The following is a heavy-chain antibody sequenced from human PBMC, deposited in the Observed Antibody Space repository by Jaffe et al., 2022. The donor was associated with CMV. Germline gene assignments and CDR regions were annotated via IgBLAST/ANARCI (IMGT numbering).Heavy chain of an antibody. CDR1: GITVSASQ. CDR2: LYTGGTT. Sequence: EVQLLESGGTLVQPGGSLRLSCAASGITVSASQMSWVRQAPRKGLEWVSVLYTGGTTYYSESVKGRFTISRDNSNNTLYLQMNSLRAEDTAVYYCARDMSNWSPGYYMDVWGEGTTVTVSS. V-gene: IGHV3-66*01. CDR3: ARDMSNWSPGYYMDV. J-gene: IGHJ6*03. D-gene: IGHD6-13*01.